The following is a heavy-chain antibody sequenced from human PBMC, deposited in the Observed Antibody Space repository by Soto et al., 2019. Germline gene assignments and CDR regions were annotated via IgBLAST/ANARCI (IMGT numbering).Heavy chain of an antibody. D-gene: IGHD3-10*01. CDR1: GDTFSFYT. CDR3: AASYGSGYRAFDY. CDR2: INPIVSMS. V-gene: IGHV1-69*02. J-gene: IGHJ4*02. Sequence: QVQLVQSGTEVKQPGSSVKVSCKASGDTFSFYTINWVRQAPGLGLEWVGRINPIVSMSNYAQKFQGRVSMTADKSTRTAYMELRSLRSDDTAMYFCAASYGSGYRAFDYWGQGALVIVSS.